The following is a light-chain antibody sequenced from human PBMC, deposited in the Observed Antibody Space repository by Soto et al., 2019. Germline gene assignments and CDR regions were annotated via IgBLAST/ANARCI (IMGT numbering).Light chain of an antibody. CDR3: QQYGSSPEA. Sequence: EIVLTQSPGTLSLSPGERATLSCRASQSVSSSYLAWYQQKPGQAPRLLIYGASSRATGIPDRFSGSGSGTDFTLTISRLEREDLAVYYCQQYGSSPEAFGQGTKVDIK. CDR1: QSVSSSY. CDR2: GAS. J-gene: IGKJ1*01. V-gene: IGKV3-20*01.